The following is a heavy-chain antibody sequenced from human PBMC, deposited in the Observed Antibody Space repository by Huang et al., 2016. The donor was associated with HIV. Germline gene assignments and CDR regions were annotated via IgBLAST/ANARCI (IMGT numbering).Heavy chain of an antibody. V-gene: IGHV4-34*02. CDR2: ITLLVSP. D-gene: IGHD3-10*01. CDR3: ARDATKNPRGWFDP. J-gene: IGHJ5*02. Sequence: QVHLQQWGAGLLKSAETLSLTCAVYGGSLSGYYWCWLRPTPGKGLEWIGEITLLVSPIYNPSLHSRVSISMDGSKKQFALKLRSRSDADTAVYFCARDATKNPRGWFDPWGQGTLVTVSS. CDR1: GGSLSGYY.